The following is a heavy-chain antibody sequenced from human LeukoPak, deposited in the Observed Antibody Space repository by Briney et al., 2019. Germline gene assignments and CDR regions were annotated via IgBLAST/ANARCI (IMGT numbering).Heavy chain of an antibody. Sequence: GGSLRLSCAASGFTVSSNYMSWVRQAPGKGLEWVSVIYSGGSTYYADSVKGRFAISRDNSKNTLYLQMNSLRAEDTAVYYCARDRGDRAYYFDYWGQGTLVTVSS. J-gene: IGHJ4*02. V-gene: IGHV3-66*01. CDR2: IYSGGST. CDR1: GFTVSSNY. CDR3: ARDRGDRAYYFDY. D-gene: IGHD3-16*01.